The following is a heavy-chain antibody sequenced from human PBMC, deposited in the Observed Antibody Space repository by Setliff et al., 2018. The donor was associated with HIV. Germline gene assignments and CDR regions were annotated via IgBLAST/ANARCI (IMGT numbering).Heavy chain of an antibody. CDR3: ARGHSCSSSSCYLVYYYYYGMDV. CDR2: IYYSGSA. CDR1: GGSISSGGYY. V-gene: IGHV4-31*03. J-gene: IGHJ6*02. Sequence: SETLSLTCTVSGGSISSGGYYWSWTRQHPGKGLEWIGYIYYSGSAYYNPSLKSRVTISVDTSKNQFSLRLSSVTAADTAVYYCARGHSCSSSSCYLVYYYYYGMDVWGHGSTVTVSS. D-gene: IGHD2-2*01.